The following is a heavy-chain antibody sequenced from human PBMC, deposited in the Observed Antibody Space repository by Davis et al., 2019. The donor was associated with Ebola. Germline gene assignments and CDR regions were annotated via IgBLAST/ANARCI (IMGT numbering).Heavy chain of an antibody. CDR2: ISPDGSAT. CDR3: ARDFDRVRT. D-gene: IGHD3-22*01. J-gene: IGHJ4*02. Sequence: PGGSLRLSCAASGFSFSNYWIHWVRQAPGKGPLWVSRISPDGSATGYADSVKGRFTISRDNAKNTLYLQMNSLRAEDTAVYYCARDFDRVRTWGQGTLVTVSS. V-gene: IGHV3-74*01. CDR1: GFSFSNYW.